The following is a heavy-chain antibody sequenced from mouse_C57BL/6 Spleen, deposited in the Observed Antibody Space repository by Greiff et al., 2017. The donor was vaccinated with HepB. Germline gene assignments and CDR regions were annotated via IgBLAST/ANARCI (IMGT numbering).Heavy chain of an antibody. J-gene: IGHJ2*01. D-gene: IGHD2-2*01. V-gene: IGHV1-64*01. CDR2: IHPNSGST. CDR1: GYTFTSYW. Sequence: QVQLQQPGAELVKPGASVKLSCKASGYTFTSYWMHWVKQRPGQGLEWIGMIHPNSGSTNYNEKFKSKATLTVDKSSSTAYMQLSSLTSKDSAVYYCARAYGYDGGDYWGQGTTLTVSS. CDR3: ARAYGYDGGDY.